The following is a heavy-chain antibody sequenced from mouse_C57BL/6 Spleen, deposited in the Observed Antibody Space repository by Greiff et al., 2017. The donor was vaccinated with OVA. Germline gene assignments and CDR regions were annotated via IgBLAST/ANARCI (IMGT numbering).Heavy chain of an antibody. V-gene: IGHV1-54*01. CDR1: GYAFTNYL. CDR2: INPGSGGT. Sequence: QVQLKESGAELVRPGTSVKVSCKASGYAFTNYLIEWVKQRPGQGLEWIGVINPGSGGTNYNEKFKGKATLTADKSSSTAYMQLSSLTSEDSAVYFCARSARGFDYWGQGTTLTVSS. CDR3: ARSARGFDY. J-gene: IGHJ2*01.